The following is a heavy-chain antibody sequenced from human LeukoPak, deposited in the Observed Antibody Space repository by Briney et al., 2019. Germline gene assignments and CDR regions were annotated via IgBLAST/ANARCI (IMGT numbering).Heavy chain of an antibody. CDR3: ARYCSGGSCYPYYFDY. V-gene: IGHV3-21*01. Sequence: PGGSLRLSCAASGFTFSSYSMNWVRQAPGKGLEWVSSISSSSSYIYYADSVKGRFTISRDNAKNSLYLQMNSLRAEDTAVYYCARYCSGGSCYPYYFDYWGQGTLVTVPS. CDR2: ISSSSSYI. CDR1: GFTFSSYS. D-gene: IGHD2-15*01. J-gene: IGHJ4*02.